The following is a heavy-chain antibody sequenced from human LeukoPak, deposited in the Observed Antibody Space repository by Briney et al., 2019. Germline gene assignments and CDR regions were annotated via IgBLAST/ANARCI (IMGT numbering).Heavy chain of an antibody. CDR2: IYPGDSDT. CDR3: ARGRYQWEYYYYYMDV. V-gene: IGHV5-51*01. D-gene: IGHD1-26*01. CDR1: GYSFTSYW. Sequence: GESLKISCKGSGYSFTSYWIGWVRQMPGKGLEWMGIIYPGDSDTRYSPSFQGQVTISADKSISTAYLQWSSLKASDTAMYYCARGRYQWEYYYYYMDVWGKGTTVTVSS. J-gene: IGHJ6*03.